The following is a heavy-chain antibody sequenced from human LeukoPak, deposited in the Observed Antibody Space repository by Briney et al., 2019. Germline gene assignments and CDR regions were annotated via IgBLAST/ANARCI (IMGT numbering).Heavy chain of an antibody. CDR1: GFTFSSYG. D-gene: IGHD2-15*01. V-gene: IGHV3-30*03. J-gene: IGHJ4*02. CDR3: ARGDDCSGGSCYPSAFDY. CDR2: ISYDGSNK. Sequence: PGGSLRLSCAASGFTFSSYGMHWVRQAPGKGLEWVAVISYDGSNKYYADSVKGRFTISRDNSKNTLYLQMNSLRAEDTAVYFCARGDDCSGGSCYPSAFDYWGQGTLVTVSS.